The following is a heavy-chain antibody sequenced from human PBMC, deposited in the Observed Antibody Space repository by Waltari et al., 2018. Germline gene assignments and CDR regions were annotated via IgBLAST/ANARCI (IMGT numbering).Heavy chain of an antibody. CDR2: IWYDGSNK. CDR1: GSTFSSYG. CDR3: ARRGYSYGPLDY. J-gene: IGHJ4*02. V-gene: IGHV3-33*01. D-gene: IGHD5-18*01. Sequence: QVQLVEAGGGVVQPARSLRLSCAASGSTFSSYGLHWVRQAPGKGREWVAVIWYDGSNKYYADSVKGRFTISIDNSKNTLYLQMNSLRAEDTAVYYCARRGYSYGPLDYWGQGTLVTVSS.